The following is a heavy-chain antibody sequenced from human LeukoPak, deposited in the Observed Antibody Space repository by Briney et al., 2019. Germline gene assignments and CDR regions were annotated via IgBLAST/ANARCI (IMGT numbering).Heavy chain of an antibody. J-gene: IGHJ5*02. V-gene: IGHV4-4*07. CDR3: ARDPRYNWNDGWFDP. CDR2: IYTSGST. CDR1: GVSISSYY. Sequence: SKTLSLTCTVSGVSISSYYWSWIRQPAGKGLEWIGRIYTSGSTNYNPSLKSRVTMSVDTSKNQFSLKLSSVTAADTAVYYCARDPRYNWNDGWFDPWGQGTLVTVSS. D-gene: IGHD1-1*01.